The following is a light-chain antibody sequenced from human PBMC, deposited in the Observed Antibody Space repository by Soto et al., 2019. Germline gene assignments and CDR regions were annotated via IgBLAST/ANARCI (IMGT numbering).Light chain of an antibody. J-gene: IGKJ4*01. Sequence: DIQMTQSPSTLSASVGDRVTITCRASQTITTWLAWYQQKPGTAPKVLIYKVSSLQIRVPSRFSGSGSGTEFTLTISSLKPDDFATYYGQQYDSYPLTFGGGTKVEIK. CDR2: KVS. V-gene: IGKV1-5*03. CDR3: QQYDSYPLT. CDR1: QTITTW.